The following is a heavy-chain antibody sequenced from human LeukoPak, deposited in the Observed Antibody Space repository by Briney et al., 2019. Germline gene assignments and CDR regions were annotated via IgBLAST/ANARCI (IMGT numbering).Heavy chain of an antibody. CDR3: ARRNQQQLGAFGI. D-gene: IGHD6-13*01. CDR2: ISYDGSNE. J-gene: IGHJ3*02. V-gene: IGHV3-30*14. CDR1: GFTFRNFS. Sequence: GGSLRLSCAASGFTFRNFSMHWVRQAPGKGLEGVAVISYDGSNEYYADSVRGRFTISRDNSKNTLYLQMNSLRAEDTAVYYCARRNQQQLGAFGIWGQGAVVTVSS.